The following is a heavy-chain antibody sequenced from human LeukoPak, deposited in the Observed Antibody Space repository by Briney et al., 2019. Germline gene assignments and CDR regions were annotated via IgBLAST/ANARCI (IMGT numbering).Heavy chain of an antibody. Sequence: SETLSLTCAVYGGSFSGYYWSWIRQPPGKGLEWIGEINHSGSTNYNPSLKSRVTISVDTSKNQFSLKLSSVTAADAAVYYCATRAKYSGSYYPLDYWGQGTLVTVSS. CDR1: GGSFSGYY. CDR2: INHSGST. D-gene: IGHD1-26*01. V-gene: IGHV4-34*01. CDR3: ATRAKYSGSYYPLDY. J-gene: IGHJ4*02.